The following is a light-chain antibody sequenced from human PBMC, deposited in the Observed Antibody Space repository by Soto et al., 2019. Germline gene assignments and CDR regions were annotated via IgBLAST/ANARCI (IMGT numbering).Light chain of an antibody. J-gene: IGLJ2*01. Sequence: QSALTQPPSASGSPGQSVTISCTGTSSDVGGYDYVSWYQQLPGTAPKLLIYSNNQRPSGVPDRFSGSKSGTSASLAISGLRSEDEADYYCGAWDDSLSGPAFGGGTKLTVL. CDR3: GAWDDSLSGPA. V-gene: IGLV1-47*02. CDR2: SNN. CDR1: SSDVGGYDY.